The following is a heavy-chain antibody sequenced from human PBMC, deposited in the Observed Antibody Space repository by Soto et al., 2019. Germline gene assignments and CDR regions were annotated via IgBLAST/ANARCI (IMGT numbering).Heavy chain of an antibody. D-gene: IGHD3-10*01. V-gene: IGHV1-18*01. CDR2: ISAYNGNT. J-gene: IGHJ5*02. Sequence: QVHLVQSGGEVKKTGASVTVSCKASGYRFASYAIGWVRQAPGQGLECVGWISAYNGNTRYAHKLQGRVSMTTETATSTAYMELRSMKSDDTAVYYCARERVTLVRGPQNWFDLWGQGTLVTVSS. CDR1: GYRFASYA. CDR3: ARERVTLVRGPQNWFDL.